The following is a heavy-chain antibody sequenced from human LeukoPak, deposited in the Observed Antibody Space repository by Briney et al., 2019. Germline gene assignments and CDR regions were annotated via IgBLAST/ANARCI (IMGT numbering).Heavy chain of an antibody. CDR2: IYYSGST. CDR1: GGSFSGYY. D-gene: IGHD3-10*01. Sequence: KPSETLSLTCAVYGGSFSGYYWSWIRQPPGKGLEWIGYIYYSGSTNYNPSLKSRVTISVDTSKNQFSLKLSSVTAADTAVYYCARDLHETPHYHWYFDLWGRGTLVTVSS. CDR3: ARDLHETPHYHWYFDL. J-gene: IGHJ2*01. V-gene: IGHV4-59*01.